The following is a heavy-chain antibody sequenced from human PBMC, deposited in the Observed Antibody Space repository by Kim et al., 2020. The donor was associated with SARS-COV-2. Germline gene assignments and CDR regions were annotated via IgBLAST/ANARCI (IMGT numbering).Heavy chain of an antibody. CDR1: VYTFTSYD. CDR2: MNRNSGNI. Sequence: ASVKVSCKASVYTFTSYDINWVRQATGQGLEWMGWMNRNSGNIGYAQKFQGRVTMTRNTSISTAYMELSSLRFEDTAVYYCVRSERMKVAASLIGYYYY. J-gene: IGHJ6*01. V-gene: IGHV1-8*01. CDR3: VRSERMKVAASLIGYYYY. D-gene: IGHD2-15*01.